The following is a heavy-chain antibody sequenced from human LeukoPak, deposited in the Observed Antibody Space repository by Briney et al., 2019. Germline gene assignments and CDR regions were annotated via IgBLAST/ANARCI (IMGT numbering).Heavy chain of an antibody. D-gene: IGHD5-12*01. J-gene: IGHJ4*01. CDR1: GFTFNDYA. CDR3: TRESGHTYDYCDY. V-gene: IGHV3-23*01. CDR2: ISGSAGNT. Sequence: GGSLRLSCAASGFTFNDYAMIWVRQAPGKGLECVSAISGSAGNTYYADSVRGRFTISRVNSKNTPYFQMNNLRVQDTAVYYGTRESGHTYDYCDYWGRGTLVTVSS.